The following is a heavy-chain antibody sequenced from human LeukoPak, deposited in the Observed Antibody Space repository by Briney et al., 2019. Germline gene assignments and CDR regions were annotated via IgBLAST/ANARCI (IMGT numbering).Heavy chain of an antibody. D-gene: IGHD2/OR15-2a*01. J-gene: IGHJ4*02. CDR3: ANTGNSRGAY. Sequence: GGSLRLSCTVSGFTFSSNSMSWVRQAPGKGLEWVSFIYSGGSTQYSDSVKGRFTISRDNSKNTLYLQMNSLRAEDTAVYYCANTGNSRGAYWGQGTLVTVSS. CDR1: GFTFSSNS. CDR2: IYSGGST. V-gene: IGHV3-53*01.